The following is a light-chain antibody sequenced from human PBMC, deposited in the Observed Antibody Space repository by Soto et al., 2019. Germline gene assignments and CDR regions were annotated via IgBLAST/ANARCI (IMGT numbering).Light chain of an antibody. V-gene: IGKV1-5*01. J-gene: IGKJ1*01. Sequence: DIQMTQSPSTLSASVGDRVTITCRASQSIRSWLAWYQQKPGKAPKLLIYDASSLESGLPSRFSGSGSGTEFHLTISSLPPDDFATYYCQQYNSYSPWTFGQGTKVEIK. CDR3: QQYNSYSPWT. CDR2: DAS. CDR1: QSIRSW.